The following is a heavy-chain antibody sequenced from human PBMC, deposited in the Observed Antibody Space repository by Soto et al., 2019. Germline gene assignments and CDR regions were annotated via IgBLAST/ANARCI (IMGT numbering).Heavy chain of an antibody. J-gene: IGHJ6*02. CDR1: GDSVSRNSVA. CDR2: TYYRSKWYN. D-gene: IGHD2-15*01. V-gene: IGHV6-1*01. Sequence: PSQTLSLTCAIPGDSVSRNSVAWNWIRQSPSRGLEWLGRTYYRSKWYNNYAESVKSRITINPDTSKNQFSLQLNSVTPEDTAVYYCARGQADYYAMDVWGQGTTVTVSS. CDR3: ARGQADYYAMDV.